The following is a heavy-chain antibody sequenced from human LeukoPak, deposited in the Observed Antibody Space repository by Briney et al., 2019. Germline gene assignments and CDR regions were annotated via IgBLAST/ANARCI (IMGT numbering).Heavy chain of an antibody. D-gene: IGHD4-17*01. CDR2: ISSNGGST. CDR3: ARAAVTYNYYYYYMGV. V-gene: IGHV3-64*01. CDR1: GFTFSSYA. J-gene: IGHJ6*03. Sequence: GSLRLSCAASGFTFSSYAMHWVRQAPGKGLEYVSSISSNGGSTYYANSVKGRFTISRDNSKNTLYLQMGSLRGEDMAVYYCARAAVTYNYYYYYMGVWGKGTTVTISS.